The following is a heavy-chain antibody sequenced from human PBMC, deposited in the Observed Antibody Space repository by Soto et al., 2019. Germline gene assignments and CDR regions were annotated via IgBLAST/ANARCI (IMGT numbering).Heavy chain of an antibody. CDR3: SGGVGDAF. V-gene: IGHV3-7*04. CDR1: GFSFRSDW. Sequence: EEQLVESGGGLVQPGGSLRLTCAVSGFSFRSDWMNWVRQAPGKGLEWVAQTNQDGSQKYYVDSVKGRFTIFRDNAKNSLSLQMNSLRAEDTAVYYCSGGVGDAFWGQGTLVTVSS. CDR2: TNQDGSQK. D-gene: IGHD1-26*01. J-gene: IGHJ4*02.